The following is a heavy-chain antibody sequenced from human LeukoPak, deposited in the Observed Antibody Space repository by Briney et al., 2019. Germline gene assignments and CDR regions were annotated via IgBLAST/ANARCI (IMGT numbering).Heavy chain of an antibody. CDR3: ARGGHYSDSGGYYHDAFDI. D-gene: IGHD3-22*01. CDR2: IKEDGSDK. V-gene: IGHV3-7*04. Sequence: PGGSLRLSCVASGFIFSSYWMAWVRQAPGKGLEWVATIKEDGSDKYYVDSVKGRFNISRDNAKNSLYLRMNSLRAEDTAVYYCARGGHYSDSGGYYHDAFDIWGRGTVVTVSS. CDR1: GFIFSSYW. J-gene: IGHJ3*02.